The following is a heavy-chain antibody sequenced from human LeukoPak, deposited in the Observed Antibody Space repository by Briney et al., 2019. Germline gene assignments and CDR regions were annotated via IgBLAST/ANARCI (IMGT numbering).Heavy chain of an antibody. D-gene: IGHD3-9*01. CDR1: GYTFTGYY. J-gene: IGHJ4*02. CDR3: ARGPDYDILTGYHSD. Sequence: ASVKVSCKASGYTFTGYYMHWVRQAPGQGLEWMGWINPNSGGTNYAQKFQGRVTMTRDTSISTAYMELRSLRSDDTAVYYCARGPDYDILTGYHSDWGQGTLVTVSS. V-gene: IGHV1-2*02. CDR2: INPNSGGT.